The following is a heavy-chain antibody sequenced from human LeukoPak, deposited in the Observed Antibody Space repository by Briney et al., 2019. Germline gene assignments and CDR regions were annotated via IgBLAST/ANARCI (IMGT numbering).Heavy chain of an antibody. V-gene: IGHV3-33*01. D-gene: IGHD3-22*01. Sequence: PGGSLRLSCAAPGFTFSSYGMHWVRQAPGKGLEWVAVIWYDGSNKYYADSVKGRFTISRDNSKNTLYVQMNSLRAEDTAVYYCARGHDYYDSSDYYYFNYWGQGTLVTVSS. CDR1: GFTFSSYG. J-gene: IGHJ4*02. CDR2: IWYDGSNK. CDR3: ARGHDYYDSSDYYYFNY.